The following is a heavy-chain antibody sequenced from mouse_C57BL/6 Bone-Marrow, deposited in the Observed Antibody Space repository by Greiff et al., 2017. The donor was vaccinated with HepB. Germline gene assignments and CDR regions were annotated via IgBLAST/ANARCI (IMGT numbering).Heavy chain of an antibody. J-gene: IGHJ3*01. CDR1: GFTFTSYG. Sequence: VKLQEPGAELARPGASVKLSCTASGFTFTSYGIRWVKQRTGQGLEWIGEIYPRSGNNYYYEKFKGKATLTADDSSSTAYMELRSLTTEDSAVYFCARCGYYSGWFAYWGQGTLVTVSA. V-gene: IGHV1-81*01. CDR2: IYPRSGNN. D-gene: IGHD2-3*01. CDR3: ARCGYYSGWFAY.